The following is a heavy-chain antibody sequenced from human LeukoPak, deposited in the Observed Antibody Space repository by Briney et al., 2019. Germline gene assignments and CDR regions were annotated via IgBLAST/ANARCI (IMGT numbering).Heavy chain of an antibody. J-gene: IGHJ4*02. Sequence: GGSPSLSCAASGFPFSDYVMTWVRQTPGAGLEWVCVISGGGDSVDYADSMKGRFTISRNNSKNTLYLQMYSLRAEDTALYYCAKLGCTGTRCYANYWGQEALVTVSS. D-gene: IGHD2-2*01. V-gene: IGHV3-23*01. CDR1: GFPFSDYV. CDR3: AKLGCTGTRCYANY. CDR2: ISGGGDSV.